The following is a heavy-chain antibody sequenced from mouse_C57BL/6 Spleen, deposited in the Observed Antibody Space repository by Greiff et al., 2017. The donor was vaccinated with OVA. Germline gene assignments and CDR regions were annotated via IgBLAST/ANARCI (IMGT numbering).Heavy chain of an antibody. D-gene: IGHD4-1*01. CDR3: TRDGLGRKTLFDY. CDR1: GFTFSSYA. J-gene: IGHJ2*01. CDR2: ISDGGSHT. Sequence: EVQLMESGGGLVKPGGSLKLSCAASGFTFSSYAMSWVRQTPEKRLEWVATISDGGSHTYYPDNVKGRFTISRDNAKTNLYLQMSHLKSEDTAMYYCTRDGLGRKTLFDYWGQGTTLTVSS. V-gene: IGHV5-4*01.